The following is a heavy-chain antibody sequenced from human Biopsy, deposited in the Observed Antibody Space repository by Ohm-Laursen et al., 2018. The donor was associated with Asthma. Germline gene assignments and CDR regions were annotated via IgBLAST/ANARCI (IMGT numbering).Heavy chain of an antibody. D-gene: IGHD4-17*01. J-gene: IGHJ5*02. CDR3: ARTTYGHDGFDP. V-gene: IGHV4-31*02. Sequence: TLSLTCIVSGDSISSRGGHYWSWIRQHPGKGLEWIGYIYYSGSTYYNPSLKSRVSISLDTSKNQFSLSLTSVTAADTAVYYCARTTYGHDGFDPWGQGTLVTVSS. CDR2: IYYSGST. CDR1: GDSISSRGGHY.